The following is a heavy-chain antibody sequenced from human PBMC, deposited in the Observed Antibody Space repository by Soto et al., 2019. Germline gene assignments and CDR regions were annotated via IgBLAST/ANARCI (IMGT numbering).Heavy chain of an antibody. CDR3: ARGRGSTGYLGREHYFDY. D-gene: IGHD2-2*01. CDR2: IDIGGNT. CDR1: GFSVTNNY. V-gene: IGHV3-66*01. Sequence: EVQVVESGGGLVQPGGSLRLSCADSGFSVTNNYMNWVRQAPGKGLEWVSIIDIGGNTYYADSVKDRFTISRDNSRNTLYLHMDSLRAEDTAVYYCARGRGSTGYLGREHYFDYWGQGTLVTVSP. J-gene: IGHJ4*02.